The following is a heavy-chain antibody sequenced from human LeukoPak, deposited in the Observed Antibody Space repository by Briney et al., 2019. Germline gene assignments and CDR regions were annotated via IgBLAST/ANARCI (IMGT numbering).Heavy chain of an antibody. D-gene: IGHD2-21*02. CDR2: VSPYNGDT. V-gene: IGHV1-18*01. CDR3: ARDKRFADTDIVVVTDY. CDR1: GYTFTDYD. Sequence: ASVKVSCKTSGYTFTDYDITWVRQAPGQGLEWMGRVSPYNGDTYYSQRFQDRVTITKDTSTGTAYMDLRNLRTDDTAMYYCARDKRFADTDIVVVTDYWGQGILVTVSS. J-gene: IGHJ4*02.